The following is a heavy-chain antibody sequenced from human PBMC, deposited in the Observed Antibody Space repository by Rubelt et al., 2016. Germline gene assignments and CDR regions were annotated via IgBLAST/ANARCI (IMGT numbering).Heavy chain of an antibody. D-gene: IGHD1-26*01. V-gene: IGHV3-9*01. CDR3: AKGRGGSYLGY. Sequence: AMHWVRQAPGKGLERVSGISWNSGSIGYADSVKGRFTISRDNAKNSLYLQMNSLRAEDTALYDCAKGRGGSYLGYWGQGTLVTVSS. J-gene: IGHJ4*02. CDR2: ISWNSGSI. CDR1: A.